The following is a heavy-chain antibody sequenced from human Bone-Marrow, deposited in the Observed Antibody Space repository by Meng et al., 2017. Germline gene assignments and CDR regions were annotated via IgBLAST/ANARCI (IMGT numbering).Heavy chain of an antibody. Sequence: VVSGAGFPLPGWCIRLAGAVTGFTFSRFALSSVRQAEGKGRECVSSISPSSSTTYYATAVKGRFTISRDNSKNTLYLQMNSMRVEDTAVYYCTRDGDYWGQGTLVTVSS. CDR3: TRDGDY. CDR2: ISPSSSTT. V-gene: IGHV3-23*04. J-gene: IGHJ4*02. CDR1: GFTFSRFA.